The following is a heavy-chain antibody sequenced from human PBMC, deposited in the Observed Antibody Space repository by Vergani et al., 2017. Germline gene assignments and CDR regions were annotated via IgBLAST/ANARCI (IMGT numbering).Heavy chain of an antibody. J-gene: IGHJ4*02. CDR3: ARHTTYTDS. CDR2: IYPADSDT. Sequence: EVVLVQSGPEMRKPGESLKISCKGSEYSFGNNWIGWVRQMPGKGLEWMGIIYPADSDTRYSPSFQGQVTISADKSISTAFLQWDSLNASDTALYYCARHTTYTDSWGQGTLVTVSS. D-gene: IGHD1-1*01. V-gene: IGHV5-51*01. CDR1: EYSFGNNW.